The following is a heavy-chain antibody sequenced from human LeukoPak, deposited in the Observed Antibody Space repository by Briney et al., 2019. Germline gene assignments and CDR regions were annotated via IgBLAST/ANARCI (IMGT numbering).Heavy chain of an antibody. Sequence: GGSLRLSCAASGFTFSSYSMNWVRQAPGKGLEWVSYISSSSSTIYYADSVKGRFTISGDNAKNSLYLQMNSLRDEDTAVYYCARDGYYYDSSGYYYGGGYYFDYWGQGTLVTVSS. D-gene: IGHD3-22*01. CDR3: ARDGYYYDSSGYYYGGGYYFDY. CDR1: GFTFSSYS. V-gene: IGHV3-48*02. CDR2: ISSSSSTI. J-gene: IGHJ4*02.